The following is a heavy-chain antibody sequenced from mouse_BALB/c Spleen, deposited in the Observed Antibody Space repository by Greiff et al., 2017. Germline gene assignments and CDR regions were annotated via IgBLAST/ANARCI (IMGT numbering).Heavy chain of an antibody. D-gene: IGHD1-1*01. CDR1: GFTFSSYG. J-gene: IGHJ4*01. CDR3: ARPSITTVVADYAMDY. V-gene: IGHV5-6*01. Sequence: EVKLVESGGDLVKPGGSLKLSCAASGFTFSSYGMSWVRQTPDKRLEWVATISSGGSYTYYPDSVKGRFTISRDNAKNTLYLQMSSLKSEDTAMYYCARPSITTVVADYAMDYWGQGTSVTVSS. CDR2: ISSGGSYT.